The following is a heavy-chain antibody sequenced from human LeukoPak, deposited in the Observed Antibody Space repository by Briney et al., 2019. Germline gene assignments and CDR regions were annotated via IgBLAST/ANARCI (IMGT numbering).Heavy chain of an antibody. CDR1: GGTFSSYD. D-gene: IGHD6-6*01. CDR3: AAYSSSSLYFDY. J-gene: IGHJ4*02. CDR2: INPSGGST. V-gene: IGHV1-46*01. Sequence: ASVKVSCKASGGTFSSYDISWVRQAPGQGLEWMGIINPSGGSTSYAQKFQGRVTMTRDTSTSTVYMELSSLRSEDTAVYYCAAYSSSSLYFDYWGQGTLVTVSS.